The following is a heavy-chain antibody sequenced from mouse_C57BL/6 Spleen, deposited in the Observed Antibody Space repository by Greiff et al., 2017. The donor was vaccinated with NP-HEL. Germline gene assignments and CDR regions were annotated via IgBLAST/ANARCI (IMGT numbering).Heavy chain of an antibody. D-gene: IGHD1-1*01. CDR1: GYSITSGYY. J-gene: IGHJ1*03. CDR2: ISYDGSN. CDR3: AREVTTVNWYFDV. V-gene: IGHV3-6*01. Sequence: ESGPGLVKPSQSLSLTCSVTGYSITSGYYWNWIRQFPGNKLEWMGYISYDGSNNYNPSLKNRISITRDTSKNQFFLKLNSVTTEDTATYYCAREVTTVNWYFDVWGTGTTVTVSS.